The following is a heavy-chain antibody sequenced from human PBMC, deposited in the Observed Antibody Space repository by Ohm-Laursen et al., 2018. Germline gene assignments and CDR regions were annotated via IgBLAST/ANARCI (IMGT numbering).Heavy chain of an antibody. CDR2: LYYRGST. CDR1: GGSISNYC. Sequence: SDTLSLTCTVSGGSISNYCWSWIRQPPGKGLEWIGYLYYRGSTNYNPSLRSRVTISVDTSKNQFSLKLNSLSAADTAVYYCARGLWLGELLGSAGFDYWGQGTLVTVSS. D-gene: IGHD3-10*01. J-gene: IGHJ4*02. V-gene: IGHV4-59*07. CDR3: ARGLWLGELLGSAGFDY.